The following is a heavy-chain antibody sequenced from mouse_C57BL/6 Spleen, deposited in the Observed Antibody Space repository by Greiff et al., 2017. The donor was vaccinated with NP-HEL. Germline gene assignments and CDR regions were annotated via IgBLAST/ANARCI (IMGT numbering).Heavy chain of an antibody. D-gene: IGHD2-1*01. CDR1: GYTFTSYW. V-gene: IGHV1-64*01. CDR3: AKKVYGNYHDYVDY. J-gene: IGHJ2*01. CDR2: IHPNSGST. Sequence: QVQLQQPGAELVKPGASVKLSCKASGYTFTSYWMHWVKQRPGQGLEWIGMIHPNSGSTNYNEKFKSKATLTVDKSSSTAYMQLSSLTSEDSAVYDCAKKVYGNYHDYVDYWGQGTTLTVSS.